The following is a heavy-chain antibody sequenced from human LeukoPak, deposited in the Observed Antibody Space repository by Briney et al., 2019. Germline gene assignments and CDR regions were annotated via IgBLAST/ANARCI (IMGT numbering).Heavy chain of an antibody. V-gene: IGHV3-20*04. J-gene: IGHJ5*02. D-gene: IGHD6-13*01. Sequence: GGSLRLSCAASGFTFDDYGMSWVRQAPGKGLEWVSGINWNGGRTGYADSVKGRFTISRDNAKTSLYLQMNRLRAEDTALYYCARDSGSSSAGVNWFDPLGQGTLVTVSS. CDR3: ARDSGSSSAGVNWFDP. CDR2: INWNGGRT. CDR1: GFTFDDYG.